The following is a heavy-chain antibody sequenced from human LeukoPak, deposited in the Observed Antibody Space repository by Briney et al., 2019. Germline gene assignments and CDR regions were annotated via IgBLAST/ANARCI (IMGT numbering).Heavy chain of an antibody. CDR3: ARGMLYYDILTGYRDYYMDV. CDR1: GGSISSGSYY. V-gene: IGHV4-61*02. CDR2: IYTSGST. J-gene: IGHJ6*03. D-gene: IGHD3-9*01. Sequence: SETLSLTCTVSGGSISSGSYYWSWIRQPAGKGLEWIGRIYTSGSTNYNPSLKSRVTISVDTSKNQFSLKLSSVTAADTAVYYCARGMLYYDILTGYRDYYMDVWGKGTTVTISS.